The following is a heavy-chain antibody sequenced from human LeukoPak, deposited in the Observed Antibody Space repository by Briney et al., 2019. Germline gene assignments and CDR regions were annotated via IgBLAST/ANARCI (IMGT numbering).Heavy chain of an antibody. D-gene: IGHD6-19*01. CDR2: INHSGST. V-gene: IGHV4-34*01. J-gene: IGHJ4*02. Sequence: SETLSLTCAVYGGSFSGYYWSWIRQPPGKGLEWIGEINHSGSTNYNPSLKSRVTISVDTSKNQFSLKLSPVTAADTAVYYCARRNGARYSSGWYLDYWGQGTLVTVSS. CDR3: ARRNGARYSSGWYLDY. CDR1: GGSFSGYY.